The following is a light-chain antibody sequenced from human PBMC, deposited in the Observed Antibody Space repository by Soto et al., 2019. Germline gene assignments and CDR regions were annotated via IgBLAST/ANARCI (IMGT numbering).Light chain of an antibody. J-gene: IGLJ3*02. CDR3: SSYAGSNNLRV. CDR1: SSDVGGYNY. Sequence: QSALTQPPSASGSPGQSVTISCTGTSSDVGGYNYVSWYQQHSGKAPKLMLYEVSKRPSGVPDRFSGSKSGNTAFLTVSGLQAEDEADYYCSSYAGSNNLRVFGGGTKLTVL. V-gene: IGLV2-8*01. CDR2: EVS.